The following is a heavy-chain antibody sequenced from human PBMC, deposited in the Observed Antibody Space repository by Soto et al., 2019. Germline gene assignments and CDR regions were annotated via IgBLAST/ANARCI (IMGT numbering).Heavy chain of an antibody. CDR1: GYTFTSYG. Sequence: ASVKVSCKASGYTFTSYGISWVRQAPGHGHEWMGKISAYNGNTTYAQKVQGRATITADTSTSTAYMELSSLRSEDTAVYYCARGGGNYSGPDNCYYGMDVWGQGTTVTVSS. CDR3: ARGGGNYSGPDNCYYGMDV. D-gene: IGHD1-7*01. V-gene: IGHV1-18*01. CDR2: ISAYNGNT. J-gene: IGHJ6*02.